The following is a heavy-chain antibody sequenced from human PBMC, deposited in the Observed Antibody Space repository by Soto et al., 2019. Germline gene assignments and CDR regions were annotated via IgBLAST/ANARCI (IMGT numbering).Heavy chain of an antibody. CDR3: AKGTPSGSGGLSPPPGWFDP. CDR2: ISYDGSNK. J-gene: IGHJ5*02. CDR1: VFTFSSYG. Sequence: WGSLRISCASSVFTFSSYGMHWVRQAPGKGLELVAVISYDGSNKYYADSVKGRFTIPRDNSKNTLYLQMNSLSAEDTAVYYCAKGTPSGSGGLSPPPGWFDPWGQGTMVTVSS. V-gene: IGHV3-30*18. D-gene: IGHD6-19*01.